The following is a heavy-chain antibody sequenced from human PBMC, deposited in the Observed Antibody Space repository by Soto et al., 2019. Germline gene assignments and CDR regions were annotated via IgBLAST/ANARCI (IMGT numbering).Heavy chain of an antibody. D-gene: IGHD3-16*01. J-gene: IGHJ3*02. CDR2: ISGSGGST. CDR3: AKGGNGIMITFGGGLGDAFDI. CDR1: GFTFSSYA. V-gene: IGHV3-23*01. Sequence: GGSLRLSCAAPGFTFSSYAMSWVRQAPGKGLEWVSAISGSGGSTYYADSVKGRFTISRDNSKNTLYLQMNSLRAEDTAVYYCAKGGNGIMITFGGGLGDAFDIWGQGTMVTVSS.